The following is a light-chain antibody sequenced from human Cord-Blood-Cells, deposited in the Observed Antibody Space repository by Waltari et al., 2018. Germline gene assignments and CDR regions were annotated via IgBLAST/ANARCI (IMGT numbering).Light chain of an antibody. CDR1: QSVRSY. J-gene: IGKJ2*03. V-gene: IGKV3-11*01. Sequence: EIVLTHSPATLSLSPGERDTLSCSASQSVRSYLAWYQQKPGQAPRLLIYDASNRATGIPARFSGSGSGTDFTLTISSLEPEDFAVYYCQQRSNWLYSFGQGTKLEIK. CDR3: QQRSNWLYS. CDR2: DAS.